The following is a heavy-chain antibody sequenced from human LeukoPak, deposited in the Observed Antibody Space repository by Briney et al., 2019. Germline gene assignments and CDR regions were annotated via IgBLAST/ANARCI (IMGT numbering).Heavy chain of an antibody. D-gene: IGHD3-10*01. CDR1: GFTVSSNY. CDR3: ARDYYGSGSYLQPWAYYYYMDV. J-gene: IGHJ6*03. Sequence: GGSLRLSCAASGFTVSSNYMSWVRQAPGKGLEWVSVIYSGGSTYYADSVKGRFTISRDNSKNTLYLRMNSLRAEDTAVYYCARDYYGSGSYLQPWAYYYYMDVWGKGTTVTVSS. CDR2: IYSGGST. V-gene: IGHV3-66*02.